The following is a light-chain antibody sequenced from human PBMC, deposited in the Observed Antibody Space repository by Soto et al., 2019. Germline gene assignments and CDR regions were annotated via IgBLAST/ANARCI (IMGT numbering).Light chain of an antibody. Sequence: AIRITQSPSSFSASTGDRVTITSRASQGISSYLAWYQQKPGKAPKLLIYAASTLQSGVPSRFSGSGSGTDFTLTISCLQSEDFATYYCQQYYSYPRTFGQGTKAAIK. V-gene: IGKV1-8*01. CDR2: AAS. CDR3: QQYYSYPRT. CDR1: QGISSY. J-gene: IGKJ1*01.